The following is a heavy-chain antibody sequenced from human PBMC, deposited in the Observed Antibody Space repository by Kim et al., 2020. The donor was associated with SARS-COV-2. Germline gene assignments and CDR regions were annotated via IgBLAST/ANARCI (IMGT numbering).Heavy chain of an antibody. CDR2: IYYSGST. J-gene: IGHJ4*02. D-gene: IGHD2-21*01. CDR1: GGSISSGSYY. V-gene: IGHV4-31*03. Sequence: SETLSLTCFVSGGSISSGSYYWSWIRQHPGKGLEWIGYIYYSGSTYYNPSLKSRVTISVDTSQNQFSLKLNSVTAADTAVYYCARARIVVVNLDYWGQGALVTVSS. CDR3: ARARIVVVNLDY.